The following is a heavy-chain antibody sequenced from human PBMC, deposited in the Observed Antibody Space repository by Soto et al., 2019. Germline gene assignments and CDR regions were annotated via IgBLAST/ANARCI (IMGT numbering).Heavy chain of an antibody. Sequence: ASVKVSCKASGYTFTSYYMHWVRQAPGQGLEWMGIINPSGGGTNYAQKFEGWVTMTRDTSINTAYLELNGLTSDDTAIYYCARDIYMAAAGTAYDYWGQGTLVTVSS. CDR2: INPSGGGT. CDR1: GYTFTSYY. V-gene: IGHV1-2*04. J-gene: IGHJ4*02. CDR3: ARDIYMAAAGTAYDY. D-gene: IGHD6-13*01.